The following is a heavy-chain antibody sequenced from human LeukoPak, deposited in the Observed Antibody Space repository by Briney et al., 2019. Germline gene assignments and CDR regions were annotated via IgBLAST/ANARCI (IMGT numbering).Heavy chain of an antibody. D-gene: IGHD6-19*01. J-gene: IGHJ3*02. CDR1: GGSISSSNW. V-gene: IGHV4-4*02. Sequence: PSETLSLTCAVSGGSISSSNWWSWVRPPPGKGLEWIGEIYHSGSTNYNPFLKSRVTISVDKSKNQFSLKLSSVTAADTAVYYCARGYSSGWRRSDAFDIWGQGTMVTVSS. CDR2: IYHSGST. CDR3: ARGYSSGWRRSDAFDI.